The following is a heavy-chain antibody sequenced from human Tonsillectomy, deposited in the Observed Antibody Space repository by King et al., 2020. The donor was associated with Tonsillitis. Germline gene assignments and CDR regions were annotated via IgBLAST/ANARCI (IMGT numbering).Heavy chain of an antibody. D-gene: IGHD4-17*01. CDR1: GGSISSAGYY. V-gene: IGHV4-31*03. CDR2: ISYSGST. Sequence: MQLQESGPGLVKPSQTLSLTCTVSGGSISSAGYYWSWIRQHPGKGLEWIGYISYSGSTYYNPSLKSRVMISVDTSKNQYSLKVSSVNAADTAVYYCASTAPPYYYYYMDVWGKGTTVTVSS. CDR3: ASTAPPYYYYYMDV. J-gene: IGHJ6*03.